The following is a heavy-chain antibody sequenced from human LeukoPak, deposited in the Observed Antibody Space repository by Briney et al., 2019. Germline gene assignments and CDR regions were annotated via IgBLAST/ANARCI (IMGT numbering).Heavy chain of an antibody. V-gene: IGHV5-51*01. CDR2: IYPGDSDT. CDR3: ASSPRRLRYFDWSIY. D-gene: IGHD3-9*01. CDR1: GYSFTSHW. Sequence: GESLKISCKGSGYSFTSHWIGWVRQMPGKGLEWMGIIYPGDSDTRYSPSFQSQVTISADKSISTAYLQWSSLKASDTAMYYCASSPRRLRYFDWSIYWGQGTLVTVSS. J-gene: IGHJ4*02.